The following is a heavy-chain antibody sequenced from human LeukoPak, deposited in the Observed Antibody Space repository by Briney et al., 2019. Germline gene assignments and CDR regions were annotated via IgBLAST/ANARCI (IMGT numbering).Heavy chain of an antibody. V-gene: IGHV3-48*01. CDR3: ARDDNSGRGYSYEY. Sequence: GGSLRLSCAASGFTFSSYSMNWVRQAPGKGLEWVSYISSSSSTIYYADSVKGRFTISRDNAKNSLYLQMNSLRAEGTAVYYCARDDNSGRGYSYEYWGQGTLVTVSS. J-gene: IGHJ4*02. CDR1: GFTFSSYS. D-gene: IGHD5-18*01. CDR2: ISSSSSTI.